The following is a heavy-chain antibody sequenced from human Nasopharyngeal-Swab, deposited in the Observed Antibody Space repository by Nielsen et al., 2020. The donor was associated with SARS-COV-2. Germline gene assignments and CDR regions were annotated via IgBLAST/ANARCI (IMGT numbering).Heavy chain of an antibody. CDR1: GFTFSNYW. D-gene: IGHD2-2*01. J-gene: IGHJ6*02. CDR3: ARDGGYCSSTSCYAGNYYYYYGMDV. CDR2: IKGDGSRT. Sequence: GESLKISCAASGFTFSNYWMHWVRQAPGKGLVWVSRIKGDGSRTQYAESVKGRFTISRDNAKNSLYLQMNSLRAEDTAVYYCARDGGYCSSTSCYAGNYYYYYGMDVWGQGTTVTVSS. V-gene: IGHV3-74*03.